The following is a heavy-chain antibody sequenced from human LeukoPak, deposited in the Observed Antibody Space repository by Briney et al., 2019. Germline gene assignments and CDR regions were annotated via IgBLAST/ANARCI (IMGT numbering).Heavy chain of an antibody. CDR2: TSHDGSNK. CDR1: GFTFSNYG. V-gene: IGHV3-30*18. J-gene: IGHJ4*02. Sequence: PGGSLRLSCAASGFTFSNYGMHWVRQAPGKGLEWVALTSHDGSNKYYEDSVKGRFTISRDNSKNTLYLQMNSLRAEDTAVYYCAKVFGYSFGAFDYWGQGTLVSVSS. CDR3: AKVFGYSFGAFDY. D-gene: IGHD5-18*01.